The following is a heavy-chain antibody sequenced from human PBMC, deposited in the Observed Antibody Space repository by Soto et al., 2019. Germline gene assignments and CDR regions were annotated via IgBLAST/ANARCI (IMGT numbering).Heavy chain of an antibody. J-gene: IGHJ4*02. D-gene: IGHD3-22*01. CDR1: GGTFSSYA. CDR3: AIEIDYDSGVYYQGYYFDY. Sequence: SVKVSCKASGGTFSSYAISWVRQAPGQGLEWMGGIIPIFGTANYAQKFQGRVTITADESTSTAYMELSSLRSEDTAVYYCAIEIDYDSGVYYQGYYFDYGGQGTLATVPS. CDR2: IIPIFGTA. V-gene: IGHV1-69*13.